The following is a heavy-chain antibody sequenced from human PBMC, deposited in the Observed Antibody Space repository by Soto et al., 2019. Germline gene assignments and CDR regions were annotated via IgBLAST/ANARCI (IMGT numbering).Heavy chain of an antibody. CDR2: ISYSGST. J-gene: IGHJ4*02. D-gene: IGHD5-18*01. V-gene: IGHV4-39*01. Sequence: SETLSLTCTVSGDSITSSTYHWGWIRQPPGKGLEWIGSISYSGSTYYNPSLKSRLTISVDMSKNQFSLNLSSVTTADTALYYCARHGGESYGWVSSWGQGTLVTVSS. CDR1: GDSITSSTYH. CDR3: ARHGGESYGWVSS.